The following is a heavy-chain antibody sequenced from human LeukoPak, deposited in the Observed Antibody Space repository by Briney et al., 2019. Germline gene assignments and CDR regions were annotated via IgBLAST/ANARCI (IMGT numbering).Heavy chain of an antibody. J-gene: IGHJ3*01. Sequence: GGSLRLSCAASGFTFSDYYMSWVRQAPGKGLEWASYISNRVSYITTSGSTIYYADSVKGRFTISRDNAKNSVYLEMNSLRADDTAVYYCARVGRAITAAGFGAFDVWGQGTMATVSS. CDR2: ISNRVSYITTSGSTI. D-gene: IGHD6-13*01. CDR3: ARVGRAITAAGFGAFDV. V-gene: IGHV3-11*01. CDR1: GFTFSDYY.